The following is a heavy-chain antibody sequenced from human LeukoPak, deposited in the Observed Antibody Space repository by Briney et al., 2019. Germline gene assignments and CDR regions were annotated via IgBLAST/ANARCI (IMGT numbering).Heavy chain of an antibody. CDR3: ARRYCSSTSCYNFDY. Sequence: GGSLRLSCAASGFTFSSYSMNWVRQAPGKGLEWVSSISSGSYIYYADSVKGRFTISRDNAKNSLYLQMNSLRAEDTAVYYCARRYCSSTSCYNFDYWGQGTLVTVSS. V-gene: IGHV3-21*01. CDR2: ISSGSYI. CDR1: GFTFSSYS. D-gene: IGHD2-2*01. J-gene: IGHJ4*02.